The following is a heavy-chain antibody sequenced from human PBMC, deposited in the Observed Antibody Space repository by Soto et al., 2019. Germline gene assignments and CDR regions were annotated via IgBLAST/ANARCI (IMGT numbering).Heavy chain of an antibody. CDR2: IYYSGST. Sequence: QVQLQESGPGLVKPSQTLSLTCTVSDGSISSGGYYWSWIRQHPGKGLEWMGYIYYSGSTYYNPSLKSRVTISVDTSKNQFSLKLSSVTAADTAVYYCARGFDCSSTSCSKRAGYSDYWGQGTLVTVSS. V-gene: IGHV4-31*03. CDR3: ARGFDCSSTSCSKRAGYSDY. CDR1: DGSISSGGYY. J-gene: IGHJ4*02. D-gene: IGHD2-2*01.